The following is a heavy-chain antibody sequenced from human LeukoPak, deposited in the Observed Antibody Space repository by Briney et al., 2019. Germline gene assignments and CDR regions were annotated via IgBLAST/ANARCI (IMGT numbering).Heavy chain of an antibody. CDR1: GYTFTGYY. Sequence: ASVKVSCKASGYTFTGYYMHWVRQAPGQGLEWMGWINPNSGGTNYAQKFQGRVTMTRDTSISTAYMELSRLRSDDTAVYYCARVEVAGTGYYYYYMDVWGKGTTVTVSS. D-gene: IGHD6-19*01. CDR2: INPNSGGT. CDR3: ARVEVAGTGYYYYYMDV. J-gene: IGHJ6*03. V-gene: IGHV1-2*02.